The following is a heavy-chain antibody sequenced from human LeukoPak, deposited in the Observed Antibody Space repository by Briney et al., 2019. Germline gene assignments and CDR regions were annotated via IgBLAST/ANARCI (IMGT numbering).Heavy chain of an antibody. Sequence: SETLSLTCAVYGGSFSGYYWSWIRQPPGKGLEWIEEINHSGSTNYNPSLKSRVTISVDTSKNQFSLKLSSVTAADTAVYYCASSTTGAKHRLSYLRLNYWGQGTLVTVSS. V-gene: IGHV4-34*01. CDR3: ASSTTGAKHRLSYLRLNY. D-gene: IGHD1-7*01. J-gene: IGHJ4*02. CDR2: INHSGST. CDR1: GGSFSGYY.